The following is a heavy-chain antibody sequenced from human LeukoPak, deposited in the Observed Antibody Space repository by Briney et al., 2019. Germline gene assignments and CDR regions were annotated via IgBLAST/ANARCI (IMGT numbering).Heavy chain of an antibody. CDR1: GYTFTSYY. D-gene: IGHD2-2*01. V-gene: IGHV1-46*01. Sequence: ASVKVSCKASGYTFTSYYMHWVRQAPGQGLEWMGIINPSGGSTSYAQKFQGRVTMTRDTSKNQFSLKLSSVTAADTAVYYCARGPRIVVVPAAKYYFDYWGQGTLVTVSS. J-gene: IGHJ4*02. CDR2: INPSGGST. CDR3: ARGPRIVVVPAAKYYFDY.